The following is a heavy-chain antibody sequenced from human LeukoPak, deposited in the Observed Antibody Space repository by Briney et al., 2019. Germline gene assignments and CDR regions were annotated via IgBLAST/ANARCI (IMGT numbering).Heavy chain of an antibody. CDR3: ARDWFGVYY. Sequence: SETLSLICTVSGGSISSSSYYWGWIRQPPGKGLEWIGSIYYSGSTYYNPSLKSRVTISVDTSKNQFYLKLSSVTAADTAVYYCARDWFGVYYWGQGTLVTVSS. CDR2: IYYSGST. V-gene: IGHV4-39*02. J-gene: IGHJ4*02. D-gene: IGHD3-10*01. CDR1: GGSISSSSYY.